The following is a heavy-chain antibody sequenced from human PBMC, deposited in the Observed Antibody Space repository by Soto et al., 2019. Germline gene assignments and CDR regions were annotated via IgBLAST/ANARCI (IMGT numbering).Heavy chain of an antibody. V-gene: IGHV1-46*01. Sequence: ASVKVSCKTSGYSFTNYFIQWVRQAPGQGLEWMGIINPSADTTNYAQKLQGRVTVTRDTSTSTVYMELRSLRSEDTAVYFCAREYGGSRVFDYWGQGTLVTVSS. CDR1: GYSFTNYF. CDR2: INPSADTT. J-gene: IGHJ4*02. CDR3: AREYGGSRVFDY. D-gene: IGHD1-26*01.